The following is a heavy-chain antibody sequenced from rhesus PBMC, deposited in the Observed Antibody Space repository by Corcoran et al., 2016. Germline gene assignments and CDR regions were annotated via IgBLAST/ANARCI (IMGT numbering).Heavy chain of an antibody. CDR1: GGSVSGGFN. V-gene: IGHV4-76*01. Sequence: QVQLQESGPGLVTPSETLSLTCSVSGGSVSGGFNWNLMRESPGKGQEGMGYLSDNGATYYNASLKNRVTISKDMSKNQFSLRLTSVTAADTAVYYCGRSGAATGAYWGQGVLVTVSS. CDR3: GRSGAATGAY. J-gene: IGHJ4*01. D-gene: IGHD6-31*01. CDR2: LSDNGAT.